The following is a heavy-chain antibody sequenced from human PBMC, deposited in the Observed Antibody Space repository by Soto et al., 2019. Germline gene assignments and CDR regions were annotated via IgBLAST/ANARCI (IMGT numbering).Heavy chain of an antibody. V-gene: IGHV3-30-3*01. CDR2: ISYDGSNK. D-gene: IGHD3-16*02. Sequence: QVQLVESGGGVVQPGRSLRLSCAASGFTFSSYAMHWVRQAPGKGLEWVAVISYDGSNKYYADSVKGRFTISRDNSKNTLYLQMNILRAEDTAVYYCASKGGVIVLDAFDIWGQGTMVTVSS. J-gene: IGHJ3*02. CDR1: GFTFSSYA. CDR3: ASKGGVIVLDAFDI.